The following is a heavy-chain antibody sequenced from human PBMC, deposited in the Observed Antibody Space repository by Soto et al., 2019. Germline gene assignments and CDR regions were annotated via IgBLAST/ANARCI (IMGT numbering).Heavy chain of an antibody. CDR2: ISYDGNNE. J-gene: IGHJ4*02. D-gene: IGHD5-12*01. CDR3: ARDGAVAPARNYFDY. V-gene: IGHV3-30-3*01. Sequence: GGSLRLSCAASGFTFSSYAIHWVRQAPGKGLEWVAIISYDGNNEYFADSVRGRFTISRDNSKNTVYLQMNSLRAEDTAVYYCARDGAVAPARNYFDYWGQGTLVTVSS. CDR1: GFTFSSYA.